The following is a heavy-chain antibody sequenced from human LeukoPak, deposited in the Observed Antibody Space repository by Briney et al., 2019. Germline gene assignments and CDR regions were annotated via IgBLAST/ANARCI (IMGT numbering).Heavy chain of an antibody. J-gene: IGHJ4*02. V-gene: IGHV1-46*01. CDR2: INPSGGST. D-gene: IGHD3-22*01. CDR3: ARDKSEIVVVISYYFDY. Sequence: GASVKVSCKASGYTFTSYYMHWVRQAPGQGLEWMGIINPSGGSTSYAQKFQGRVTMTRDMSTSTVYMELSSLRSEDTAVYYCARDKSEIVVVISYYFDYWGQGTLVTVSS. CDR1: GYTFTSYY.